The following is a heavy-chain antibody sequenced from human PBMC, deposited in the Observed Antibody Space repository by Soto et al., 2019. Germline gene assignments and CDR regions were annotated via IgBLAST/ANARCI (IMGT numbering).Heavy chain of an antibody. J-gene: IGHJ3*02. D-gene: IGHD4-17*01. CDR2: IKSKTDGGTT. V-gene: IGHV3-15*01. CDR3: TTDVQMTTVLDAFDI. Sequence: SGGSLRLSCAASGFTFSNAWMSWVRQAPGKGLEWVGRIKSKTDGGTTDYAAPVKGRFTISRDDSKNTLYLQMNSLKTEDTAVYYCTTDVQMTTVLDAFDIWGQGTMVTVSS. CDR1: GFTFSNAW.